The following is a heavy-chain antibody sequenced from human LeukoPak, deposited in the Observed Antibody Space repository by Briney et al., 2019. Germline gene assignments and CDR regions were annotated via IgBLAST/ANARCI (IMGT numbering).Heavy chain of an antibody. Sequence: SETLSLTCTVSGGSISSYYWSWIRQPPGKGLEWIGYIYYSGGTNYNPSLKSRVTISVDTSKNQFSLKLSSVTAADTAVYYCARRPRGYSYGYFDYWGQGTLVTVSS. V-gene: IGHV4-59*08. CDR3: ARRPRGYSYGYFDY. CDR2: IYYSGGT. J-gene: IGHJ4*02. CDR1: GGSISSYY. D-gene: IGHD5-18*01.